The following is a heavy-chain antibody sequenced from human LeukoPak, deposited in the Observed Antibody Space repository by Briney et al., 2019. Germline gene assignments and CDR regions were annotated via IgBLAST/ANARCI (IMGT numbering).Heavy chain of an antibody. CDR3: ATESTPPGQLGIFDF. Sequence: SQTLSLTCAISGDSVSSNGVVWNWVRQSPSRGLEWLGRTYYRSKWYNDYSPSVRSRITINPDTSKNQFSLQLNSVTPDDTAVYFCATESTPPGQLGIFDFWGQGTLVTVSS. CDR1: GDSVSSNGVV. D-gene: IGHD7-27*01. CDR2: TYYRSKWYN. V-gene: IGHV6-1*01. J-gene: IGHJ4*02.